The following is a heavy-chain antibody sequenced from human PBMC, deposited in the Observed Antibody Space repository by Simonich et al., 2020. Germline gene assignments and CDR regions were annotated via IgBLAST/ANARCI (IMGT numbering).Heavy chain of an antibody. J-gene: IGHJ4*02. Sequence: QLQLQESGPGLVKPSETLSLTCTVSGGSISSSSYYWGWIRQPPGKGLGWIGSIYYSGSTYSNPSLKSRVTISVDTSKNQFSLKLSSVTAADTAVYYCARQRVLMVYAIDYWGQGTLVTVSS. CDR1: GGSISSSSYY. CDR2: IYYSGST. CDR3: ARQRVLMVYAIDY. V-gene: IGHV4-39*01. D-gene: IGHD2-8*01.